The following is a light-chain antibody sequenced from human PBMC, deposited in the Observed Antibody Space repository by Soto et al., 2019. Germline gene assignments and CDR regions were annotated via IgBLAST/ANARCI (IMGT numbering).Light chain of an antibody. CDR2: GAS. J-gene: IGKJ5*01. CDR1: QSVSSY. Sequence: EIVLTQSPATLSLSPVERATLSCRASQSVSSYLAWYQQKPGQAPRLLIYGASNRATGIPARFSGSGSGTDFTLTISSLEPEDFAVYYCQQRSNWPITFGQGTRLEIK. V-gene: IGKV3-11*01. CDR3: QQRSNWPIT.